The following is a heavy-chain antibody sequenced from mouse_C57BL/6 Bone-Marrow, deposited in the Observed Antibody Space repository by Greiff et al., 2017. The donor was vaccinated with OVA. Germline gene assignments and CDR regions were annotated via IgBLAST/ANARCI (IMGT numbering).Heavy chain of an antibody. V-gene: IGHV2-5*01. CDR2: IWSGGGT. D-gene: IGHD4-1*02. CDR3: AWGNYVNWDGRFAY. Sequence: VQLQQSGPGLVQPSQSLSITCTVSGFSLTSYGVHWVRQSPGKGLEWLGVIWSGGGTDYNAAFMSRLSITNDNSKSQVFFKMNSLQADDTAIYYCAWGNYVNWDGRFAYWGQGTLVTVSA. CDR1: GFSLTSYG. J-gene: IGHJ3*01.